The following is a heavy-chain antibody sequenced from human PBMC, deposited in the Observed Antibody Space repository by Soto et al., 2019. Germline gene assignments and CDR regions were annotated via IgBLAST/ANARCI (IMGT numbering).Heavy chain of an antibody. Sequence: SETLSLTCTVSGGSISPYYWTWIRQSPGKEPEWIGYIYYTGSTSYNPSLKSRVTISLDTSKNQFSLNLSSVTAADTAVYYCARHHRYCTGGSCYAIDSWGQGTLVTVSS. V-gene: IGHV4-59*08. D-gene: IGHD2-15*01. CDR3: ARHHRYCTGGSCYAIDS. CDR1: GGSISPYY. CDR2: IYYTGST. J-gene: IGHJ4*02.